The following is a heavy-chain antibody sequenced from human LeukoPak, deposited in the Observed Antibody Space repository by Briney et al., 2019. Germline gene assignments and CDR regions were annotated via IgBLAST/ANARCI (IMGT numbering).Heavy chain of an antibody. Sequence: GRSLRLSCAASGFTFSSYGMQWVRQAPGKGLEGVAVISYDGSNKYYADSVKGRFTISRDNSKNTLYLQMNSLRAEDTAVYYCAKDMEKSAYYDFWSGYPTDVWGQGTTVTVSS. J-gene: IGHJ6*02. D-gene: IGHD3-3*01. CDR1: GFTFSSYG. V-gene: IGHV3-30*18. CDR2: ISYDGSNK. CDR3: AKDMEKSAYYDFWSGYPTDV.